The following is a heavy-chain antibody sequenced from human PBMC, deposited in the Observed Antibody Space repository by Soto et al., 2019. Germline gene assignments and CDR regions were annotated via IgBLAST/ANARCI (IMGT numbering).Heavy chain of an antibody. CDR3: VKRGPPGASAQEYFDP. J-gene: IGHJ2*01. CDR1: GFTFNNYA. V-gene: IGHV3-23*01. CDR2: VSVGGDTR. Sequence: EVQLLQSGGGLVQPGGSLRLTCAASGFTFNNYAMSWVRQAPGKGLEWISVVSVGGDTRFYADSVRGRFTISRDNSEKTVFLQMNRLRVEDTATYYCVKRGPPGASAQEYFDPWGRGTLVVVSS. D-gene: IGHD3-10*01.